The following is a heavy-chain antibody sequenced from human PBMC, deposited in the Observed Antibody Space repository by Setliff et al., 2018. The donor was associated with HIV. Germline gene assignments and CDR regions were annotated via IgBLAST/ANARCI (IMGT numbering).Heavy chain of an antibody. V-gene: IGHV3-11*01. CDR3: AKTYYYDSSGYYYFDS. J-gene: IGHJ4*02. CDR1: GFAFSGHQ. CDR2: ISSSGTTT. D-gene: IGHD3-22*01. Sequence: GGSLRLSCAASGFAFSGHQMSWVRQAPGKGLEWLSYISSSGTTTYYADSVKGRFTISRDNAKNSVLLQMNSLRAEDTAVYYCAKTYYYDSSGYYYFDSWGQGTLVTVSS.